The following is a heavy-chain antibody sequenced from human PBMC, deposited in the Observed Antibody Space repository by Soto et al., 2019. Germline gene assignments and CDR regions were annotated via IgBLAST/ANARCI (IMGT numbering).Heavy chain of an antibody. V-gene: IGHV1-2*02. CDR2: INPNSGGT. Sequence: ASVKVSCKASGYTFTGYYMHWVRQAPGQGLEWMGWINPNSGGTNYAQKFQGRVTMTRDTSISTAYMELSRLRSDDTAVYYRAGGSPNSSSGKNSQIAVAGYYYCGMDFCDQGPTVTVSS. D-gene: IGHD6-19*01. J-gene: IGHJ6*02. CDR1: GYTFTGYY. CDR3: AGGSPNSSSGKNSQIAVAGYYYCGMDF.